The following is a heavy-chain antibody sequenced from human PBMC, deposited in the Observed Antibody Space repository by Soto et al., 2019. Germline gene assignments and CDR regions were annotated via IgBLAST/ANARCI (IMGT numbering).Heavy chain of an antibody. J-gene: IGHJ4*02. D-gene: IGHD6-19*01. CDR2: IYSGGST. V-gene: IGHV3-53*01. Sequence: GGSLRLSCAASGFTVSSNYMSWVRQAPGKGLEWVSLIYSGGSTYYADSVKGRFTISRDNSKNTLYLQMNSLRAEDTAVYYCAGAAAVAAFDYWGQGTLVTVSS. CDR3: AGAAAVAAFDY. CDR1: GFTVSSNY.